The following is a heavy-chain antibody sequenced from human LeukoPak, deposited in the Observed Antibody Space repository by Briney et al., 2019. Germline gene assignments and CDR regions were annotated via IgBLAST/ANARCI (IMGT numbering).Heavy chain of an antibody. CDR3: AKRYQNLRDGGSYFDY. Sequence: PGGSLRLSCAASGFTFSSYTMNWVRQPPGKGLEWVSSISGSGDSTYYADSVKGRFTISRDNSKNTLYLQMNSLRAEDTAVYYCAKRYQNLRDGGSYFDYWGQGTLVTVSS. D-gene: IGHD5-24*01. CDR2: ISGSGDST. J-gene: IGHJ4*02. CDR1: GFTFSSYT. V-gene: IGHV3-23*01.